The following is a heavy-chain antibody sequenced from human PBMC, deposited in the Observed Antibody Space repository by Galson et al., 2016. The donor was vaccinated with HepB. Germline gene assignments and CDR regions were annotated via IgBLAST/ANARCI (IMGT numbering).Heavy chain of an antibody. CDR2: MSHDGSHI. Sequence: SLGLSCAASGFSFSLFSLHWVRQAPGKGLEGVAVMSHDGSHIYNAEFVKDRFSISRDNSMNTLYLQMNNLRPEDTAVYYCAKIGHGWNFGNGIDLWGQGTLVTVSS. D-gene: IGHD1-7*01. J-gene: IGHJ5*02. V-gene: IGHV3-30*18. CDR1: GFSFSLFS. CDR3: AKIGHGWNFGNGIDL.